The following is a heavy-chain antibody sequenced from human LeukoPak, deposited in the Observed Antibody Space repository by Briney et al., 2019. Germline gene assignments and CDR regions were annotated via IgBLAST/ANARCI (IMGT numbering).Heavy chain of an antibody. CDR1: GGSISSYY. D-gene: IGHD4-11*01. Sequence: ETLSLTCTVSGGSISSYYWSWIRQPPGKGLEWVANINRDGSVQTYLDSVKGRFTISRDNARKSLYLQMNSLRAEDTAAYYCAREVVSNDLDSWGQGTLVTVSS. CDR3: AREVVSNDLDS. V-gene: IGHV3-7*01. CDR2: INRDGSVQ. J-gene: IGHJ4*02.